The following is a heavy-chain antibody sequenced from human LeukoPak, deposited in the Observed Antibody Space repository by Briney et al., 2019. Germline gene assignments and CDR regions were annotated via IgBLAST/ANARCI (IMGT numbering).Heavy chain of an antibody. Sequence: PGGSLRLSCAASGFTFSHYALSWVRQAPGKGLQWVSSISGSGGSTYYADSVKGRFTISRDNAKNSLYLQMNSLRAEDTAVYYCARTPGGSGSYRFDYWGQGTLVTVSS. CDR2: ISGSGGST. CDR3: ARTPGGSGSYRFDY. V-gene: IGHV3-23*01. J-gene: IGHJ4*02. CDR1: GFTFSHYA. D-gene: IGHD3-10*01.